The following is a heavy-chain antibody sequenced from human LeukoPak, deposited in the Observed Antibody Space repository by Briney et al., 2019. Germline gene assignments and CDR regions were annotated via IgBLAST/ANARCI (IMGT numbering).Heavy chain of an antibody. V-gene: IGHV4-59*11. D-gene: IGHD3-16*01. J-gene: IGHJ6*03. CDR1: GGSISSHY. Sequence: SETLSLTCTVSGGSISSHYWSWIRQPPGKGLEWIGYIYYSGSTNYNPSLKSRVTMSVDTSKNQFSLKLSSVTAADTAVYYCAREPGWDYYMDVWAKGPRSPSP. CDR2: IYYSGST. CDR3: AREPGWDYYMDV.